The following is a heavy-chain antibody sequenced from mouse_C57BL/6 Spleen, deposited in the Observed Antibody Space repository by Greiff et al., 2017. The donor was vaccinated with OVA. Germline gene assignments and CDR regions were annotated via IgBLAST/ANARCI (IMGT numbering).Heavy chain of an antibody. CDR1: GYTFTDYE. Sequence: QVQLKESGAELVRPGASVTLSCKASGYTFTDYEMHWVKQTPVHGLEWIGAIDPETGGTAYNQKFKGKAILTADKSSSTAYMELRSLTSEDSAVYYCTRGGYGNYPYYFDYWGQGTTLTVSS. D-gene: IGHD2-1*01. J-gene: IGHJ2*01. V-gene: IGHV1-15*01. CDR3: TRGGYGNYPYYFDY. CDR2: IDPETGGT.